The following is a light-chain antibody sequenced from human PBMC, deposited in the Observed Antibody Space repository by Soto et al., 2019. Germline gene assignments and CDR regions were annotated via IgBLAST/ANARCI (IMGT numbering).Light chain of an antibody. Sequence: DIQMTQSPSSLSASVGDRVTITCRARQGISNDLGWFQQKPGKAPKRLIYAVSSLQSGVPSRFSGSGSGTEFTLTISSLQPEDFATYYCLQHKSFPFTFGQGTKVDIK. CDR1: QGISND. J-gene: IGKJ2*01. CDR2: AVS. CDR3: LQHKSFPFT. V-gene: IGKV1-17*01.